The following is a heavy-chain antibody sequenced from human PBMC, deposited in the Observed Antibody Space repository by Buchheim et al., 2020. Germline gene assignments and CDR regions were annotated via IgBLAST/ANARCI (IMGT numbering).Heavy chain of an antibody. J-gene: IGHJ4*02. Sequence: QVYLQESGPGLVKPSETLSLTCSVSGGSMIPYYWSWIRQSPGKGLEYIGYVYYTGSVTYNSSLKSRVTISVDTSKNQITLSLTSVTAADTAVYFCARHAGSFGYTYYFDFWGQGS. CDR2: VYYTGSV. D-gene: IGHD3-16*01. V-gene: IGHV4-59*08. CDR1: GGSMIPYY. CDR3: ARHAGSFGYTYYFDF.